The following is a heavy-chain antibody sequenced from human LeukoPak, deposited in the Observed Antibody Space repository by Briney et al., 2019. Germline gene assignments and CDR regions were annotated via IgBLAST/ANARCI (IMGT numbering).Heavy chain of an antibody. V-gene: IGHV3-15*01. CDR1: GFTFNYAW. Sequence: GGSLRLSCAALGFTFNYAWMNWVRQAPGKGLEWVGRIKSKNDGGTTDYAAPVKGRFTISRDDSQNTLSLQMNSLKTEDTAVYYCTTDLPDYAPYDFDYWGQGILVAVSS. D-gene: IGHD4-17*01. CDR2: IKSKNDGGTT. J-gene: IGHJ4*02. CDR3: TTDLPDYAPYDFDY.